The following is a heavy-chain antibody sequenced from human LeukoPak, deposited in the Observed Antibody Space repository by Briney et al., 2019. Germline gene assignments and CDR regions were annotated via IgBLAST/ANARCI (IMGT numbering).Heavy chain of an antibody. CDR3: AKVGPGLDGNSFDA. J-gene: IGHJ5*02. Sequence: GGALRLSCAASVFADRSNAMTWVRQAPGKGPEWLSMIYDGEITDYVDSVKGRFSISRDSSKNTLYLQMNSLTTEDTAVYYCAKVGPGLDGNSFDAWGQGTLVTVSS. CDR1: VFADRSNA. V-gene: IGHV3-66*02. D-gene: IGHD1-26*01. CDR2: IYDGEIT.